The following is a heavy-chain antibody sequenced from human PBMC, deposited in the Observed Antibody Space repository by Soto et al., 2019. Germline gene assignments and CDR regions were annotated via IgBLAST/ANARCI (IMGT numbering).Heavy chain of an antibody. CDR1: GFTFGNYW. Sequence: PGGSLRLSCAASGFTFGNYWMHWVRQAPGKGLEWVSRMNSDGSTTNYADSVKGRFTVSRDNARNTLHLQMNSLRAEDTAVYYCARDPRPKTVGATPNWFDPWGQGTLVTVSS. CDR2: MNSDGSTT. D-gene: IGHD1-26*01. V-gene: IGHV3-74*01. J-gene: IGHJ5*02. CDR3: ARDPRPKTVGATPNWFDP.